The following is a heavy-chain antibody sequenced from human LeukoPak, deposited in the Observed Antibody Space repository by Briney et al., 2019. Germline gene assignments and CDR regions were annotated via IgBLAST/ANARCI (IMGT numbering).Heavy chain of an antibody. Sequence: SETLSLTCTISSGSIDNYYWSWIRQPAGKALEWIGQIYFSGNTNYNPSLKSRVTISVDRSKNQFSLKLSSVTAADTAVYYCARHLWSEYHKFDYWGQGTLVTVSS. CDR2: IYFSGNT. D-gene: IGHD3-3*01. J-gene: IGHJ4*02. V-gene: IGHV4-59*01. CDR3: ARHLWSEYHKFDY. CDR1: SGSIDNYY.